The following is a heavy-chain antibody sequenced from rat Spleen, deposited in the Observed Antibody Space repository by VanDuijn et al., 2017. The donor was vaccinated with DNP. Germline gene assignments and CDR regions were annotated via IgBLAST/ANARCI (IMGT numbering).Heavy chain of an antibody. Sequence: EVKLVESGGGLVQPGRSLKLSCAASGFNFNDYWMAWIRQVPGKGLEWIASITGGGGTTSYPDSVKGRFTVSRDDAGNTLYLQMNSLRSEDTATYYCTRVGDLHDGGDGDALDAWGQGTSVTVSS. J-gene: IGHJ4*01. CDR1: GFNFNDYW. CDR2: ITGGGGTT. D-gene: IGHD1-12*02. CDR3: TRVGDLHDGGDGDALDA. V-gene: IGHV5-31*01.